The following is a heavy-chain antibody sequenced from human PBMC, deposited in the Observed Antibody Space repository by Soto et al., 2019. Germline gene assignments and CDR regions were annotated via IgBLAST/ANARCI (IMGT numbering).Heavy chain of an antibody. CDR2: ISTSGGST. J-gene: IGHJ4*02. Sequence: GGSLRLYCTGSGFTFSSYAMSWVRQTPGKGLEWVSVISTSGGSTYYADSVKGRFTISRDNSKNTLYLQMNSLRAEDTAVYYCAKGLSIQLWPSFDYWGQGTLVTVSS. CDR1: GFTFSSYA. CDR3: AKGLSIQLWPSFDY. V-gene: IGHV3-23*01. D-gene: IGHD5-18*01.